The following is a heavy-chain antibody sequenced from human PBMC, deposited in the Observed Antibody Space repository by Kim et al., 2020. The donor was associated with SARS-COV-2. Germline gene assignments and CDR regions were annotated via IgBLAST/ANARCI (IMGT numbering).Heavy chain of an antibody. CDR2: ISSSGSTI. CDR1: GFTFSSYE. J-gene: IGHJ6*02. CDR3: ARDQTQVVREVYYYYYGMDV. V-gene: IGHV3-48*03. Sequence: GGSLRLSCAASGFTFSSYEMNWVRQAPGKGLEWVSYISSSGSTIYYADSVKGRFTISRDNAKNSLYLQMNSLRAEDTAVYYCARDQTQVVREVYYYYYGMDVWGQGTTVTVSS. D-gene: IGHD6-13*01.